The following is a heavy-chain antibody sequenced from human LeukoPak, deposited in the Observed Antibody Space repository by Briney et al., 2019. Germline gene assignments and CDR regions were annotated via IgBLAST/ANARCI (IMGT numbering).Heavy chain of an antibody. CDR3: ARTLIAARPGAFDI. CDR2: ISSSSSYI. V-gene: IGHV3-21*01. Sequence: VGSLRLSCAASGFTFSSYSMNWVRQAPGKGLEWVSSISSSSSYIYYADSVKGRFTISRDNAKNSLYLQMNSLRAEDTAVYYCARTLIAARPGAFDIWGQGTMVTVSS. J-gene: IGHJ3*02. CDR1: GFTFSSYS. D-gene: IGHD6-6*01.